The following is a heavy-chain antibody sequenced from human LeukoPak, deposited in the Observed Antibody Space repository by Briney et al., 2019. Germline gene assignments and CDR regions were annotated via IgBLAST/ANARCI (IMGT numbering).Heavy chain of an antibody. CDR1: GGSISSGGYY. Sequence: SETLSLTCIVSGGSISSGGYYWSWIRQHPGKGLEWIGYIYYSGSTYYNPSLKSRVTISVDTSKNQFSLKLSSVAAADTAVYYCARAPRTTVVTSWGQGTLVTVSS. CDR3: ARAPRTTVVTS. CDR2: IYYSGST. J-gene: IGHJ4*02. V-gene: IGHV4-31*03. D-gene: IGHD4-17*01.